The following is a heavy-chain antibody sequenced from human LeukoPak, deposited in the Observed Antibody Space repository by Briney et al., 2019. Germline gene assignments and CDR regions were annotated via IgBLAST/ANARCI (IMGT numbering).Heavy chain of an antibody. V-gene: IGHV3-23*01. CDR2: ISGSGGST. Sequence: GGSLRLFCAASGFTFSSYAMSWVRQAPGKGLEWVSAISGSGGSTYYADSVKGRFTISRDNSKNTLYLQMNSLRAEDTAVYYCAKESSYCSSTSCYAYFDYWGQGTLVTVSS. J-gene: IGHJ4*02. CDR1: GFTFSSYA. CDR3: AKESSYCSSTSCYAYFDY. D-gene: IGHD2-2*01.